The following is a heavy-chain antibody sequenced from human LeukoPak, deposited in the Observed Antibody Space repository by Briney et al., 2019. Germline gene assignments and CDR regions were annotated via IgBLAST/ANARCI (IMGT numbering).Heavy chain of an antibody. CDR3: AKDPRAFLGSGVDFDY. CDR1: GFTFSSYA. Sequence: GGSLRLSCAASGFTFSSYAMSWVRQAPGKGLEWVSAISGSVGSTYYAGSVKGRFTISRDNSKNTLYLQMNSLRAEDTAVYYCAKDPRAFLGSGVDFDYWGQGTLVTVSS. J-gene: IGHJ4*02. CDR2: ISGSVGST. D-gene: IGHD2/OR15-2a*01. V-gene: IGHV3-23*01.